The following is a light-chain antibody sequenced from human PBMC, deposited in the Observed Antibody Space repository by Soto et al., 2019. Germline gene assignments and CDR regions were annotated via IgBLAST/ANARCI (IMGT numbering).Light chain of an antibody. CDR3: QHYNNWPPWT. J-gene: IGKJ1*01. CDR1: QSVSSN. V-gene: IGKV3-15*01. Sequence: EIVMTQSPATLSVSPGESATLSCRASQSVSSNLAWYQQKPGQVPRLLIYGASTRATGIPARFSGSGSGTECTLTISSLQSEDFAVYYCQHYNNWPPWTFGQGTKVEIK. CDR2: GAS.